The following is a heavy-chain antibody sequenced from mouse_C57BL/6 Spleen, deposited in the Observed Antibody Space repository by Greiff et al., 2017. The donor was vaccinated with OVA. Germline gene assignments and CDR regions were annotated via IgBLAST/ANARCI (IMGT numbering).Heavy chain of an antibody. D-gene: IGHD2-4*01. CDR3: ARNYEYDGAWFAY. Sequence: EVQLQQSGPELVKPGASVKISCKASGYTFTDYYMNWVKQSHGKSLEWIGDINPNNGGTSYNQKFKGKATLTVDKSSSTAYMELRSLTSEDSAVYYCARNYEYDGAWFAYWGQGTRVTVSA. J-gene: IGHJ3*01. V-gene: IGHV1-26*01. CDR1: GYTFTDYY. CDR2: INPNNGGT.